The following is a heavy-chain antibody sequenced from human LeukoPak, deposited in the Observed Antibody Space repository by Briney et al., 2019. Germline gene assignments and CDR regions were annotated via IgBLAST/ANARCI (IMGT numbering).Heavy chain of an antibody. J-gene: IGHJ3*02. CDR1: GGSISSYY. V-gene: IGHV4-59*01. D-gene: IGHD1-20*01. Sequence: SETLSLTCTVSGGSISSYYWSWIRQPPGKGLEWIGYISYSGSTNYNPSLKSRVTISVDTSKNQFSLKLSSVTAADTAVYYCARDLGGNNWDAFDILGQGTMVTVSS. CDR3: ARDLGGNNWDAFDI. CDR2: ISYSGST.